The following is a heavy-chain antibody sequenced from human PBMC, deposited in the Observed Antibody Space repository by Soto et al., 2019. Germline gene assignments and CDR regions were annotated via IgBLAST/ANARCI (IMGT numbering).Heavy chain of an antibody. Sequence: GGSLRLSCAASGFTFSNAWMNWVRQAPGKGLEWVGRIKSKTDGGTTDYAAPVKGRFTISRDGSKNTLNLQMNSLKTEETAVYYCTTDIQQLVLETPAQRNNWFDPWGQGTLVTVSS. CDR1: GFTFSNAW. V-gene: IGHV3-15*07. J-gene: IGHJ5*02. CDR3: TTDIQQLVLETPAQRNNWFDP. D-gene: IGHD6-13*01. CDR2: IKSKTDGGTT.